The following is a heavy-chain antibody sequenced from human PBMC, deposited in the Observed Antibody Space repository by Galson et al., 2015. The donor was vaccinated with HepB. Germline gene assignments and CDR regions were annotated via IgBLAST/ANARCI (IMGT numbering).Heavy chain of an antibody. Sequence: SVKVSCKASGYTFTSYAMHWVRQAPGQRLEWMGWINAGNGNTKYSQKFQGRVTITRDTSASTAYMELSSLRSEDTAVYYCARFSMGATHTFDIWGQGTMVTVSS. V-gene: IGHV1-3*01. D-gene: IGHD1-26*01. CDR1: GYTFTSYA. CDR2: INAGNGNT. J-gene: IGHJ3*02. CDR3: ARFSMGATHTFDI.